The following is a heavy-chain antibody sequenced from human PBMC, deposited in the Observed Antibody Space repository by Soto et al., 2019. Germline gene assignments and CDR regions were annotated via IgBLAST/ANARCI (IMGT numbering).Heavy chain of an antibody. V-gene: IGHV3-13*01. Sequence: GGSLRLSCAASGFTFSSYDMHWVRQATGKGLEWVSAIGTAGDTYYPGSVKGRFTISRENAKNSLYLQMNSLRAGDTAVYYCARAALYSGYSEGAFDIWGQGTMVTVSS. CDR2: IGTAGDT. J-gene: IGHJ3*02. CDR3: ARAALYSGYSEGAFDI. D-gene: IGHD5-12*01. CDR1: GFTFSSYD.